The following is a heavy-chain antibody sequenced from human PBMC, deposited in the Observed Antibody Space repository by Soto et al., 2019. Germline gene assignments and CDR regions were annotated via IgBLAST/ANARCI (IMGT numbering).Heavy chain of an antibody. Sequence: QVHLVQSGAEVKGPGASLKVSCKASGYTFTNYGIHWVRQAPGQGLEWMGWISGYNGNTNYAQHLQGRVTMTRDTSKNTAYMELRSLRSDDTAVYYCAKVRDGSSWSSAEYLQHWGQGTLVTVSS. V-gene: IGHV1-18*01. J-gene: IGHJ1*01. D-gene: IGHD6-13*01. CDR3: AKVRDGSSWSSAEYLQH. CDR2: ISGYNGNT. CDR1: GYTFTNYG.